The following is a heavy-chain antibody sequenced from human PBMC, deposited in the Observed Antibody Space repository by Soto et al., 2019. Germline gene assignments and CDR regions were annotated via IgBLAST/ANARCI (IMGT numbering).Heavy chain of an antibody. Sequence: EVQLVESGGGLVQPGGSLRLSCAAAGFTFSDHYFDWVRQAPGKGLEWVARIRNKANSYTTAYAASVKGRFTVSRDDSKNPLCLQMNSLKTEDTAVYYCARVRLGTQKYFDLLGRGILVTVSS. CDR2: IRNKANSYTT. J-gene: IGHJ2*01. V-gene: IGHV3-72*01. CDR3: ARVRLGTQKYFDL. CDR1: GFTFSDHY. D-gene: IGHD7-27*01.